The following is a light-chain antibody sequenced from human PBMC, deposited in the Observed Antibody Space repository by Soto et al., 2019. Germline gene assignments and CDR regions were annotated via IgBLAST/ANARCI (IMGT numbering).Light chain of an antibody. Sequence: IQMTQSPSSLSASVEDRVIITCRASQSISNHLNWYQQKPGKAPKLLIFAASSLQSGVPSRFSGSGSGTDFTLTISSLQPEDFATYYCLQDYIYPWTFGQGTKVDIK. CDR2: AAS. CDR1: QSISNH. CDR3: LQDYIYPWT. J-gene: IGKJ1*01. V-gene: IGKV1-6*01.